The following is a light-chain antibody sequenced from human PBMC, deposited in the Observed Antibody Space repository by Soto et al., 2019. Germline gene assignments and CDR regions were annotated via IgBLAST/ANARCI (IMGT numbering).Light chain of an antibody. CDR2: EAS. CDR3: QQRSNWST. CDR1: QSVSSY. V-gene: IGKV3-11*01. Sequence: EIVLTQSPATLSLSPGERATLSCRASQSVSSYLAWYQQKPGQAPRLLIYEASNRATGIPARFSGSGSGTDFTLTISSLEPEDSEVYYCQQRSNWSTFGQGTRLEIK. J-gene: IGKJ5*01.